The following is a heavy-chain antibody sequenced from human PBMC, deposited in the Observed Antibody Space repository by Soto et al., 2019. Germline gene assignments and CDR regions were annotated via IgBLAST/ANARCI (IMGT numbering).Heavy chain of an antibody. CDR1: GYNCTSYD. V-gene: IGHV1-8*01. J-gene: IGHJ1*01. D-gene: IGHD3-10*01. CDR3: SSGPRERCYYRAEYFQH. Sequence: QVQLVQSGAEVKKPGASVKFSCKASGYNCTSYDINWVRQATGQGLEWMGWMNHNSGNPGYAQKFQGRVTMTRNTCISTAYMELSRLRSEDTAVYYCSSGPRERCYYRAEYFQHWGQGTLVTVSS. CDR2: MNHNSGNP.